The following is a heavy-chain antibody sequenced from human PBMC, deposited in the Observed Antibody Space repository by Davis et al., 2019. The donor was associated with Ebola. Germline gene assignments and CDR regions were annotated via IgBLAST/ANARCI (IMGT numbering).Heavy chain of an antibody. J-gene: IGHJ6*02. CDR1: GFTFSSYW. D-gene: IGHD5-18*01. Sequence: GESLKISCAASGFTFSSYWMSWVRQAPGKGLEWVANIKQDGSEKYYVDSVKGRFTISRDNAKNSLYLQMNSLRAEDTAVYYCAKDLYSYTYYYGMDVWGQGTTVTVSS. CDR2: IKQDGSEK. V-gene: IGHV3-7*01. CDR3: AKDLYSYTYYYGMDV.